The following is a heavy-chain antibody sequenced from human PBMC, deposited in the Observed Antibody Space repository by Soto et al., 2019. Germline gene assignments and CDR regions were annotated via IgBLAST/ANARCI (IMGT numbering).Heavy chain of an antibody. D-gene: IGHD6-13*01. CDR2: LYNTGST. CDR3: AYSSSWYEFDY. Sequence: PSETLSLTCTVSGASISRYYWSWIRQSPGKGLEWIGCLYNTGSTIYNPSLKSRVTISVDTSKNQFSLKMNSVTAADTAVYYCAYSSSWYEFDYWGQGTLVTVSS. CDR1: GASISRYY. V-gene: IGHV4-59*01. J-gene: IGHJ4*02.